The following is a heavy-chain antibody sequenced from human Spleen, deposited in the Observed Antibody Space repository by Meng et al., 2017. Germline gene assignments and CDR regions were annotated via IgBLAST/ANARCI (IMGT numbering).Heavy chain of an antibody. D-gene: IGHD6-13*01. Sequence: QVQLQQWGAGLLKPSETLSLPCAVYSGSFSSDYYSWIRQPPGKGLEWIGEIHESGSSYYNSSLKSRVTISLETSKIQFSLKLHSVTAADTAVYYCATRGSRYTSSWYLGWGQGTLVTVSS. J-gene: IGHJ4*02. CDR3: ATRGSRYTSSWYLG. CDR1: SGSFSSDY. V-gene: IGHV4-34*01. CDR2: IHESGSS.